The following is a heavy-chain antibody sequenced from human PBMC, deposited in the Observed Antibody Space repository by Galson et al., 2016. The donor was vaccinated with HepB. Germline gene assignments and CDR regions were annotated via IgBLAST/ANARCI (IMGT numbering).Heavy chain of an antibody. CDR2: INRSGST. V-gene: IGHV4-34*01. D-gene: IGHD3-10*01. J-gene: IGHJ6*02. CDR3: ARGRGDRGTTMLRGLRWRFYHYGLDV. CDR1: GGSFSNHY. Sequence: ETLSLTCGISGGSFSNHYWSWVRHSPGKGLEWIGEINRSGSTNYNPSLKSRVTILVDTSKNHFSSRLTSVTAADTAVYYCARGRGDRGTTMLRGLRWRFYHYGLDVWDQGTTVTVSS.